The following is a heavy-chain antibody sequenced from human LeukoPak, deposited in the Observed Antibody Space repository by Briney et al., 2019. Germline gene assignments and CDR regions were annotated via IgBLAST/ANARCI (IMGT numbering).Heavy chain of an antibody. J-gene: IGHJ4*02. CDR1: GFTFSSFV. V-gene: IGHV3-23*01. Sequence: PGGSLRLSCAASGFTFSSFVMSWVRQAPGKGLEWLSVITGSGYDTNSADSVKGRFTISRDNSKNTLYLQMNNLRAEDTAVYYCAKNLRVSSHYGIDYWGQGTLVTVSS. CDR2: ITGSGYDT. CDR3: AKNLRVSSHYGIDY. D-gene: IGHD4-17*01.